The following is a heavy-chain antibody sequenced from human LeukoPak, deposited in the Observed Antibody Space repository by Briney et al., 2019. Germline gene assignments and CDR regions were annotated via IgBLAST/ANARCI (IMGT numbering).Heavy chain of an antibody. CDR3: TSNYDSSGQNGGDAFDI. D-gene: IGHD3-22*01. V-gene: IGHV3-73*01. CDR1: GFTFSGSA. Sequence: GGSLRLSCADSGFTFSGSAMHWVRQASGKGLEWVGRIRSKANSYATAYAASVKGRFTISRDDSKNTAYLQMNSLKTEDTAVYYCTSNYDSSGQNGGDAFDIWGQGTMVTVSS. J-gene: IGHJ3*02. CDR2: IRSKANSYAT.